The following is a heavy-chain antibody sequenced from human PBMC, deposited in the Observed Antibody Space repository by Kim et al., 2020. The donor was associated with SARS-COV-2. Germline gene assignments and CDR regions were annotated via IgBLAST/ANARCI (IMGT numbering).Heavy chain of an antibody. J-gene: IGHJ4*02. V-gene: IGHV4-4*02. CDR2: T. Sequence: TNYNPSLKSRVTISVDKSKNQFSLKLSSVTAADTAVYYCARQEWLRYFDYWGQGTLVTVSS. CDR3: ARQEWLRYFDY. D-gene: IGHD5-12*01.